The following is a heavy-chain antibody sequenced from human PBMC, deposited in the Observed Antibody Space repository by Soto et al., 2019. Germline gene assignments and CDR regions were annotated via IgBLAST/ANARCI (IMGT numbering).Heavy chain of an antibody. CDR1: GYSISSGYY. V-gene: IGHV4-38-2*01. D-gene: IGHD3-9*01. CDR2: IYHSCGT. CDR3: ESAVPPLRYFGWLLHEYGMDV. J-gene: IGHJ6*02. Sequence: PSETLSLTCAVSGYSISSGYYWGWIRQPPGKGLEWIGCIYHSCGTYYNTYLTTRITIAADTAKTQYTLKLRSVTAADTAVYYCESAVPPLRYFGWLLHEYGMDVWGQGTTVTVSS.